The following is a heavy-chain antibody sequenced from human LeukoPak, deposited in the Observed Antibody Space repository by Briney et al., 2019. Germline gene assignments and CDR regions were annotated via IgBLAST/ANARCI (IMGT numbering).Heavy chain of an antibody. CDR1: GFTFSSYG. V-gene: IGHV3-30*02. CDR3: AREARGSGYPFDY. Sequence: GGSLRLSCAASGFTFSSYGMHWVRQAPGKGLEWVAFIRYDGSNKYYADSVKGRFTISRDNSKNTLYLQMNSLRAEDTAVYYCAREARGSGYPFDYWGQGTLVTVSS. CDR2: IRYDGSNK. J-gene: IGHJ4*02. D-gene: IGHD3-22*01.